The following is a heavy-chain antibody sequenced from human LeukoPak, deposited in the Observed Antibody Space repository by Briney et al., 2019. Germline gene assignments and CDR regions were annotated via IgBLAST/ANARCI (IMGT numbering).Heavy chain of an antibody. D-gene: IGHD3-22*01. Sequence: GGSLRLSCAASGFTFSSYAMSWVRQAPGKGLEWVSAISGSGGSTYYADSVKGRFTISRDNSKNTLYLQMNSLRAEGTAVYYCAKAFGGDYYDSSGYHPFDYWGQGTLVTVSS. CDR3: AKAFGGDYYDSSGYHPFDY. V-gene: IGHV3-23*01. CDR2: ISGSGGST. CDR1: GFTFSSYA. J-gene: IGHJ4*02.